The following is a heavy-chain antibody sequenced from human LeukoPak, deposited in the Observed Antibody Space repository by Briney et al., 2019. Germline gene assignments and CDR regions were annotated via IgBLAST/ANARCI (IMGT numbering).Heavy chain of an antibody. CDR2: IYHRESA. CDR3: ARVQERYTRGASYFFDY. Sequence: SDPLSLTCGVSAYSISSGYYWGWIRQPPGKGLEWIGTIYHRESAFYNPSLKSRVTISVDASKNQFSLNLSSVTAADTAVYFCARVQERYTRGASYFFDYWGQGTLVTVSS. J-gene: IGHJ4*02. V-gene: IGHV4-38-2*01. CDR1: AYSISSGYY. D-gene: IGHD3-9*01.